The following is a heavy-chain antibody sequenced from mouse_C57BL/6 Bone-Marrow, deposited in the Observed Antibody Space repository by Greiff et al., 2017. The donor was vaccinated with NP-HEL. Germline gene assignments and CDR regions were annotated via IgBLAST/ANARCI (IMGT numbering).Heavy chain of an antibody. Sequence: QVQLQQSGAELARPGASVKLSCKASGYTFTSYGISWVKQRTGQGLEWIGEIYPRSGNTYYNEKFKGKATLTADKSSSTAYMELRSLTSEDSAVYFCAAPWFAYWGQGTLVTVSA. CDR1: GYTFTSYG. J-gene: IGHJ3*01. CDR2: IYPRSGNT. V-gene: IGHV1-81*01. CDR3: AAPWFAY.